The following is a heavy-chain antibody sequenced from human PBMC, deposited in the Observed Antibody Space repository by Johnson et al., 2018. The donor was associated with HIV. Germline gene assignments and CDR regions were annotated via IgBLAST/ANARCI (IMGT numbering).Heavy chain of an antibody. J-gene: IGHJ3*02. V-gene: IGHV3-73*01. CDR2: IRGDANNYAT. D-gene: IGHD1-26*01. CDR3: AREPDIAPYSGSYPTQALDI. Sequence: VQLVESGGALVQPGGSLKLACAASGFTFSGSALHWVRQASGKGLEWVGRIRGDANNYATAYGASVKGRFTISRDDSQNTAYLQMNSLKSEDTAVYYCAREPDIAPYSGSYPTQALDIWGQGTMVTVSS. CDR1: GFTFSGSA.